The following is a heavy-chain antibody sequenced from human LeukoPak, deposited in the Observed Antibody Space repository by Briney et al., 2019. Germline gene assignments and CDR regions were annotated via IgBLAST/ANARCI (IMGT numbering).Heavy chain of an antibody. CDR2: IYTSGST. D-gene: IGHD5-12*01. V-gene: IGHV4-4*07. CDR1: GGSISSYY. J-gene: IGHJ4*02. Sequence: PSETLSLTCTVSGGSISSYYWSWIRQPAGKGLEWIGRIYTSGSTNYNPSLKSRVTMSVDTSKNQFSLKLSSVTAADTAVYYCAREGALSGYDLGVYWGQGTLVTVSS. CDR3: AREGALSGYDLGVY.